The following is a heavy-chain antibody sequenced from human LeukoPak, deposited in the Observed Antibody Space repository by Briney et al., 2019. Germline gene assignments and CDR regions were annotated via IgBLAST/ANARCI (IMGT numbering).Heavy chain of an antibody. V-gene: IGHV3-30*01. CDR2: ISFDGSNK. Sequence: GRSLRLSCAASGFTFSSYAMHWVRQAPGKXXXXVAVISFDGSNKYYADSVKGRFTISRDNSKNTLYLQMNSLRAEDTAVYYCATPEKQWHIFDYWGQGTLVTVSS. J-gene: IGHJ4*02. CDR3: ATPEKQWHIFDY. CDR1: GFTFSSYA. D-gene: IGHD6-19*01.